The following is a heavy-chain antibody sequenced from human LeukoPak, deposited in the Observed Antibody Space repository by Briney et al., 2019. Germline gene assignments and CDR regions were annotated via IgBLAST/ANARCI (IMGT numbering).Heavy chain of an antibody. CDR1: GFTFSTSW. D-gene: IGHD6-19*01. CDR2: IKQDGSEK. V-gene: IGHV3-7*01. CDR3: ARRESSSGWYEEDYFDY. J-gene: IGHJ4*02. Sequence: GGSLRLSCAASGFTFSTSWMTWVRQAPGKGLEWVANIKQDGSEKYYVDSVKGRFAVSRDNAKNSLYLQMNSLRAEDAAVYYCARRESSSGWYEEDYFDYWGQGTLVTVSS.